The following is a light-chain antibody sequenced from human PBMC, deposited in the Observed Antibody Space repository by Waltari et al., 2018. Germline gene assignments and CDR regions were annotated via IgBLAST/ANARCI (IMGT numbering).Light chain of an antibody. V-gene: IGLV1-40*01. J-gene: IGLJ2*01. CDR3: QSYDSSLSGSVV. Sequence: QSVLTQPPSVSGAPGQRVTISCTGSSSNIGAGYDVHWSQQLPGTAPKLLIYGNSDRPSGVPDRFSGSKSGTSASLAITGLQAEDEAEYYCQSYDSSLSGSVVFGGGTKLTVL. CDR2: GNS. CDR1: SSNIGAGYD.